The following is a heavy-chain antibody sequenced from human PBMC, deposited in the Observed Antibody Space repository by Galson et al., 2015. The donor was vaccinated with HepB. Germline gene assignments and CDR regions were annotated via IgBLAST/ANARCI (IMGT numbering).Heavy chain of an antibody. J-gene: IGHJ6*02. D-gene: IGHD3-10*01. CDR2: INPSGGST. Sequence: SVKVSCKASGYTFTSYYMHWVRQAPGQGLEWMGIINPSGGSTSYAQKFQGRVTMTRDTSTSTVYMELSSLRSEDTAVYYCGGDYYGSGSYLYYGMDVWGQGTTVTVSS. CDR3: GGDYYGSGSYLYYGMDV. CDR1: GYTFTSYY. V-gene: IGHV1-46*01.